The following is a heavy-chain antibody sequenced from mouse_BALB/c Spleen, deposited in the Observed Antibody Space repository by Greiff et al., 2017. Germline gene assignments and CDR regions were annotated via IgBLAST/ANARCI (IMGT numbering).Heavy chain of an antibody. D-gene: IGHD4-1*01. J-gene: IGHJ4*01. CDR2: INPGSGGT. Sequence: VQVVESGAELVRPGTSVKVSCKASGYAFTNYLIEWVKQRPGQGLEWIGVINPGSGGTNYNEKFKGKATLTADKSSSTAYMQLSSLTSDDSAVYFCARWEDAMDYWGQGTSVTVSS. CDR1: GYAFTNYL. CDR3: ARWEDAMDY. V-gene: IGHV1-54*01.